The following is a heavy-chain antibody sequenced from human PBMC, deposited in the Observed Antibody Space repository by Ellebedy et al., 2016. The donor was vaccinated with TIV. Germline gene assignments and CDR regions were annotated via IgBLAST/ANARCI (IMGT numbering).Heavy chain of an antibody. D-gene: IGHD1-14*01. J-gene: IGHJ6*02. CDR3: ARCPNQRRSSFYNGMDV. CDR1: GFPFSTYA. CDR2: ISYDGNNK. V-gene: IGHV3-30-3*01. Sequence: GESLKIPCAASGFPFSTYALPRVRQAPGKGLEWVAIISYDGNNKYYAASVKGRFTISRDNSKNTLYLQMNSLRAEDTAVYYCARCPNQRRSSFYNGMDVWGQGTTVTVSS.